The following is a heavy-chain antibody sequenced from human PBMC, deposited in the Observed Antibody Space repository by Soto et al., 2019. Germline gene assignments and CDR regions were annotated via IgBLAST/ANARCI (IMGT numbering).Heavy chain of an antibody. CDR1: GFTFSSYA. CDR3: ARVAVEMATIHVFDY. Sequence: QVQLVESGGGVVQPGRSLRLSCAASGFTFSSYAMHWVRQAPGKGLEWVAVISYDGSNKYYADSVKGRFTISRDNSKNTLDRQMNSLRAEDTAGYYCARVAVEMATIHVFDYWGQGTLVTVSS. J-gene: IGHJ4*02. D-gene: IGHD5-12*01. V-gene: IGHV3-30-3*01. CDR2: ISYDGSNK.